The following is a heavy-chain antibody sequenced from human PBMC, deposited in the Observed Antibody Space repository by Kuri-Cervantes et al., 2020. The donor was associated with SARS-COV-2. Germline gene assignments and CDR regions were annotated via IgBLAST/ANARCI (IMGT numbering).Heavy chain of an antibody. Sequence: KVSCKGSGYSFTSYWISWVRQMPGKGLEWMGIIYPGDSDTRYSPSFQGQVTISADKSISTAYLQWSSLKASDTAMYYCARSAAPNAFDIWGQGTMVTVSS. V-gene: IGHV5-51*01. CDR3: ARSAAPNAFDI. J-gene: IGHJ3*02. CDR1: GYSFTSYW. CDR2: IYPGDSDT. D-gene: IGHD6-25*01.